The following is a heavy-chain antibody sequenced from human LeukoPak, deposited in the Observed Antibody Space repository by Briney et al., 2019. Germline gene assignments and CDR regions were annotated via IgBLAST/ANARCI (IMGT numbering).Heavy chain of an antibody. Sequence: PGGSLRLSCAASGFTFSSYSMNWVRQAPGKGLEWVSYISSSSSTIYYADSVKGRFTISRDNAKNSLYLQMNSLRAEDTAVYYCASGVGVAAVGGDWGQGTLVTVSS. J-gene: IGHJ4*02. CDR3: ASGVGVAAVGGD. CDR2: ISSSSSTI. CDR1: GFTFSSYS. V-gene: IGHV3-48*01. D-gene: IGHD6-13*01.